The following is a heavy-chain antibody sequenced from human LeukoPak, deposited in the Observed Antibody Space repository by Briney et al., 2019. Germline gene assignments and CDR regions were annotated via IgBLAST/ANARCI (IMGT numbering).Heavy chain of an antibody. V-gene: IGHV1-18*01. CDR2: KSNFDGDS. Sequence: GASVKVSCKASVRLFTSYGIAWVRQAPGKGLEWLGWKSNFDGDSKVAENLQGRVTLTSDSSTTTAYMELTSLKVDDTAVYYCVRARGCSNCVLTDGFDSWGQGTKVTVSS. CDR3: VRARGCSNCVLTDGFDS. J-gene: IGHJ3*01. CDR1: VRLFTSYG. D-gene: IGHD6-13*01.